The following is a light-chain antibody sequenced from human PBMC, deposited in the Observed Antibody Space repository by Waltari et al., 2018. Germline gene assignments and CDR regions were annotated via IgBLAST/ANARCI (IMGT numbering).Light chain of an antibody. Sequence: EIVLTQSPGTLPLSPGERATLPCRASQSVSSSYLAWYQQKPGQAPRLLIYGASSRATGIPDRFSGSGSGTDFTLTISRLEPEDFAVYYCQQYGSSPWTFGQGTKVEIK. V-gene: IGKV3-20*01. J-gene: IGKJ1*01. CDR1: QSVSSSY. CDR2: GAS. CDR3: QQYGSSPWT.